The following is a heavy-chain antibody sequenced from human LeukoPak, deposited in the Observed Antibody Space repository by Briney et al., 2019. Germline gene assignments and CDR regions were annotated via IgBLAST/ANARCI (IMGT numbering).Heavy chain of an antibody. CDR2: ISGSGGST. CDR1: GFTFSSYA. V-gene: IGHV3-23*01. Sequence: TGGSPRLSCAASGFTFSSYAMSWVRQAPGKGLEWVSAISGSGGSTYYADSVKGRFTISRDNSKNTLYLQMNSLRAEDTAVYYCAKGNIVVVVAAYECDYWGQGTLVTVSS. CDR3: AKGNIVVVVAAYECDY. J-gene: IGHJ4*02. D-gene: IGHD2-15*01.